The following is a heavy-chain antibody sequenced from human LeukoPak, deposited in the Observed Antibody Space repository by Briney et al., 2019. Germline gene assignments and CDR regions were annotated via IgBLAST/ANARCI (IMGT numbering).Heavy chain of an antibody. CDR3: ATSGYYGSGSYLYWYFDL. V-gene: IGHV1-24*01. Sequence: ASVKVSCKVSGYTLTELSMHWMRQAPGKGLEWMGGFDPEDGETIYAQKFQGRVTMTEDTSTDTAYMELSSLRSEDTAVYYCATSGYYGSGSYLYWYFDLWGRGTLVTVSS. D-gene: IGHD3-10*01. CDR1: GYTLTELS. J-gene: IGHJ2*01. CDR2: FDPEDGET.